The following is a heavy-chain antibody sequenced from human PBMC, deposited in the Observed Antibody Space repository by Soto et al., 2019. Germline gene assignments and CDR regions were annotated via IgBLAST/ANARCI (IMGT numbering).Heavy chain of an antibody. V-gene: IGHV3-48*02. CDR3: ARRRDYYDSSGYSLFDY. CDR2: ISSSSSTI. CDR1: GFTFSSYS. J-gene: IGHJ4*02. Sequence: PGGSLRLSCAASGFTFSSYSMNWVRQAPGKGLEWVSYISSSSSTIYYAGSVKGRFTISRDNAKNSLYLQMNSLRDEDTAVYYCARRRDYYDSSGYSLFDYWGQGTLVTVSS. D-gene: IGHD3-22*01.